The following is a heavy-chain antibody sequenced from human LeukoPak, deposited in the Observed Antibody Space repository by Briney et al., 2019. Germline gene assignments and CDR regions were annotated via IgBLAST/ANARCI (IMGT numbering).Heavy chain of an antibody. J-gene: IGHJ5*02. CDR2: INHSGST. V-gene: IGHV4-34*01. D-gene: IGHD4-17*01. CDR3: ARGPPPGVTTPHWFDP. CDR1: GGSFSGYY. Sequence: PSETLSLTCAVYGGSFSGYYWSWIRQPPGKGLEWIGEINHSGSTNYNPSLKSRVTISVDTSKNQFSLKLSSVTAADTAVYYCARGPPPGVTTPHWFDPWGQGTLVTVSS.